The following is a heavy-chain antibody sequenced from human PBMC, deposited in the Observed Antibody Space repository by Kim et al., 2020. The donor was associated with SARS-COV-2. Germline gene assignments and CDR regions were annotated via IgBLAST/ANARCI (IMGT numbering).Heavy chain of an antibody. CDR2: INTNTGNP. V-gene: IGHV7-4-1*02. Sequence: ASVKVSCKASGYTFTSYAMNWVRQAPGQGLEWMGWINTNTGNPTYAQGFTGRFVFSLDTSVSTAYLQISSLKAEDTAVYYCASILSITMVRGSNYYGMDVWGQGTTVTVSS. CDR1: GYTFTSYA. CDR3: ASILSITMVRGSNYYGMDV. D-gene: IGHD3-10*01. J-gene: IGHJ6*02.